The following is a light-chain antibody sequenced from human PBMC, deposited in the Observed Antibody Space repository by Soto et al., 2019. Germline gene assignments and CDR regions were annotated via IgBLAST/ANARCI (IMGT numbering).Light chain of an antibody. V-gene: IGKV3-15*01. CDR1: QSVSSV. Sequence: EIVMTQSPDTLSVSPGERATLSCRASQSVSSVLAWYQQKPGQAPRLLIYGASTRATGIPARFSGSGSGTEFTLTISSVQSEDFAVHYCQQYNNWPPYTVGQGTKLEIK. J-gene: IGKJ2*01. CDR3: QQYNNWPPYT. CDR2: GAS.